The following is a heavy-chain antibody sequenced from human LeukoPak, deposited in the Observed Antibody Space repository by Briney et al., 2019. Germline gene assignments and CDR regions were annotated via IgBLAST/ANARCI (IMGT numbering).Heavy chain of an antibody. CDR1: GFTFSSYS. J-gene: IGHJ5*02. CDR3: ARDRGRDYGDYNWFDP. CDR2: ISSSSSYI. Sequence: GGSLRLSCAASGFTFSSYSMNWVRQAPGKGLEWVSSISSSSSYIYYADSVKGRFTISRDNAKNSLYLQVNSLRAEDTAVYYCARDRGRDYGDYNWFDPWGQGTLVTVSS. V-gene: IGHV3-21*01. D-gene: IGHD4-17*01.